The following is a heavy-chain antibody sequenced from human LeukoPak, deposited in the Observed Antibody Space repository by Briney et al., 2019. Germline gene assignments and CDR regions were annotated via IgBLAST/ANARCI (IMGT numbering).Heavy chain of an antibody. Sequence: ASVKVSCKASGYTFTGYYMHWVRQAPGQGLEWMGWINPNSGGTNYAQKFQGRVTMTRDTSISTANMELSRLRSDDTAVYYCARDRAGYYGSGSYYNVYYYYYCGMDVWGQGTTVTVSS. J-gene: IGHJ6*02. CDR1: GYTFTGYY. V-gene: IGHV1-2*02. D-gene: IGHD3-10*01. CDR2: INPNSGGT. CDR3: ARDRAGYYGSGSYYNVYYYYYCGMDV.